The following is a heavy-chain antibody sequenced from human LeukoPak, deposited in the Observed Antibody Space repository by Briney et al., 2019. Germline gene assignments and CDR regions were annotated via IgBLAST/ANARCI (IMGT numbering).Heavy chain of an antibody. D-gene: IGHD4-23*01. J-gene: IGHJ4*02. CDR3: ARDSPDYGGKGFDY. V-gene: IGHV3-7*03. CDR2: IKEDGSQK. Sequence: PGGSLRLSCVASGFTFSNHYMSWVRQAPGKGLEWVANIKEDGSQKYYVDSVKGRFTISRDNSKNSLYLQMNSLRAEDTAIYYCARDSPDYGGKGFDYWGQGTLVTVSS. CDR1: GFTFSNHY.